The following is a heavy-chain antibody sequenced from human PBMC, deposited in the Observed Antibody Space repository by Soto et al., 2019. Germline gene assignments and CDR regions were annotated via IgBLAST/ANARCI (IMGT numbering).Heavy chain of an antibody. CDR1: GFTFSSYG. J-gene: IGHJ6*02. D-gene: IGHD4-17*01. CDR2: IWYDGSNK. CDR3: ARGGVYGDYGVYYYYGMDV. V-gene: IGHV3-33*01. Sequence: GGSLRLSCAASGFTFSSYGMPWFRQAPGKWLEWVAVIWYDGSNKYYADSMKGRFTISSDNSKNTLYLQMNSLRAEDTAVYYCARGGVYGDYGVYYYYGMDVWGQGXTVTVSS.